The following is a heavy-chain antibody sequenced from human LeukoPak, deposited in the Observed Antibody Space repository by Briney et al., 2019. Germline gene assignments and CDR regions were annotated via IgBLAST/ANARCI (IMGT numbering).Heavy chain of an antibody. CDR3: ARDLAASTDIAVTIDH. D-gene: IGHD6-19*01. CDR1: GYTFTGYY. Sequence: GASVKVSCKASGYTFTGYYMHWVRQAPGQGLEWMGWINPNSGGTNYAQKFQGWVTMTRDTSISTAYMEVSRLGSDDTAVYYCARDLAASTDIAVTIDHWGQGTLVTVSS. CDR2: INPNSGGT. J-gene: IGHJ4*02. V-gene: IGHV1-2*04.